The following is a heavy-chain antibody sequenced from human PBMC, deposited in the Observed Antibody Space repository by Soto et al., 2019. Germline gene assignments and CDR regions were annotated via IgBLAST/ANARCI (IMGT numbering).Heavy chain of an antibody. CDR2: IYYSGST. CDR1: GGSISSSSYY. D-gene: IGHD6-19*01. J-gene: IGHJ4*02. V-gene: IGHV4-39*01. CDR3: ASYSSGWSGSFDY. Sequence: SETLSLTCTVSGGSISSSSYYWGWIRQPPGKGLEWIGSIYYSGSTYYNPSLKSRVTISVDTSKNQFSLKLSSVTAADTAVYYCASYSSGWSGSFDYWGQGTLVTVSS.